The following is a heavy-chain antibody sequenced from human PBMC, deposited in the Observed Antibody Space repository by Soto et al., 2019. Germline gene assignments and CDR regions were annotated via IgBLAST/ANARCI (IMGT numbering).Heavy chain of an antibody. D-gene: IGHD5-12*01. CDR1: GGSISSGGYS. Sequence: QLQLQESGSGRVKPSQTLSLTCAVSGGSISSGGYSWSWIRQPPGKGLEWIGYIYHSGSTYYNPSLNSRVIVSGYMSMNQFSLKLRSVTAPDTAVSYCASGFVATRHYWCRRTLVTFSS. J-gene: IGHJ4*02. V-gene: IGHV4-30-2*01. CDR2: IYHSGST. CDR3: ASGFVATRHY.